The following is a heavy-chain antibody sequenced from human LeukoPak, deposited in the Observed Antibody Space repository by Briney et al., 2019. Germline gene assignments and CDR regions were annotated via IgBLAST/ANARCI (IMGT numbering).Heavy chain of an antibody. J-gene: IGHJ3*02. Sequence: SQTLSLTCAISGDSVSSNSAAWNWIRQSPSRGLEWLGRTYYRSKWYNDYAVSVKSRITINPDTSKNQFSLQLNSVTPEDTAVYYCARASFYYDSSGSSFYAFDIWGQGTMVTVSS. CDR3: ARASFYYDSSGSSFYAFDI. CDR2: TYYRSKWYN. V-gene: IGHV6-1*01. D-gene: IGHD3-22*01. CDR1: GDSVSSNSAA.